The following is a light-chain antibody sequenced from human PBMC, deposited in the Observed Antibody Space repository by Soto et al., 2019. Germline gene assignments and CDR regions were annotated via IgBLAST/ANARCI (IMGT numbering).Light chain of an antibody. CDR1: ESMSNC. J-gene: IGKJ1*01. Sequence: GDRVTIICRASESMSNCLAWYQQKPGKAPKLLISGASSLQSGVPSRFSGSASGTEFTLTISSLQPDDIATYYCQQCHRYLTFGQGTRWIS. CDR3: QQCHRYLT. CDR2: GAS. V-gene: IGKV1-5*02.